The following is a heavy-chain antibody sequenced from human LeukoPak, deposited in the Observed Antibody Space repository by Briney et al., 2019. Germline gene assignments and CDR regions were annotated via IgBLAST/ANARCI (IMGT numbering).Heavy chain of an antibody. V-gene: IGHV4-39*07. Sequence: SETLSLTCTVSGGSISSSSYYWSWIRQPPGKGLEWIGEINHSGSTNYNPSLKSRVTISVATSKNQFSLKLSSVTAADTAVYYCARRGLRQWLVRGAFDIWGQGTMVTVSS. D-gene: IGHD6-19*01. CDR2: INHSGST. J-gene: IGHJ3*02. CDR3: ARRGLRQWLVRGAFDI. CDR1: GGSISSSSYY.